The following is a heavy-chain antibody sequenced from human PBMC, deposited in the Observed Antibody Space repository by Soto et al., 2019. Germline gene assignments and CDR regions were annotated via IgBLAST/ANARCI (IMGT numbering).Heavy chain of an antibody. CDR1: GFTFSSYW. CDR2: IKQDGSEK. V-gene: IGHV3-7*05. Sequence: HPGGSLRLSCAASGFTFSSYWMSWVRQAPGKGLEWVANIKQDGSEKYYVDSVKGRFTISRDNAKNSLYLQMNSLRAEDTAVYYCARRSRPDFYCMDVWGKGTMVTVSS. J-gene: IGHJ6*03. D-gene: IGHD6-6*01. CDR3: ARRSRPDFYCMDV.